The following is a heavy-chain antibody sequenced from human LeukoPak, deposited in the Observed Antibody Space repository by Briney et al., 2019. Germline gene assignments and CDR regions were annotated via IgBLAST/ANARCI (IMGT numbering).Heavy chain of an antibody. D-gene: IGHD3-16*01. Sequence: GGSLRLSCAASGFTFSSYGMHWVRQAPGKGLEWVAVISYDGSNKYYADSVKGRFTISRDNSKNTLYLQMNSLRAEDTAVYYCAKDPRGSGTLPYYFDYWGQGTLVTVSS. J-gene: IGHJ4*02. CDR1: GFTFSSYG. CDR2: ISYDGSNK. CDR3: AKDPRGSGTLPYYFDY. V-gene: IGHV3-30*18.